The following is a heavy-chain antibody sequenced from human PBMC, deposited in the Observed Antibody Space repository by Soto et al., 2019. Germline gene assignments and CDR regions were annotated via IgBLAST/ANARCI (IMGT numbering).Heavy chain of an antibody. J-gene: IGHJ4*02. V-gene: IGHV4-31*03. CDR1: DGSVSRGGCY. D-gene: IGHD1-26*01. Sequence: QVQLQESGPGLVKPSQTLSLACTVSDGSVSRGGCYWSWLRQSPGKGLEWIGNIYYTGRTSYNPSLKSRVTISLETSKRQFSLRLASVSAADTALYYCAREGSYHYFDYWGQGALVTVSS. CDR2: IYYTGRT. CDR3: AREGSYHYFDY.